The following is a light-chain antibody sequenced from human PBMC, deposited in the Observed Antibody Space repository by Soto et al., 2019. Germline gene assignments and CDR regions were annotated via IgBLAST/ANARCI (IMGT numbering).Light chain of an antibody. J-gene: IGKJ1*01. CDR2: KIS. CDR1: QSLVYNDGNTY. CDR3: MQCTHWPRT. Sequence: DVVMTQSPLSLPVTLGQPASISCRSSQSLVYNDGNTYLNWFQQRPGQSPRRLIYKISNRDSGVPDRFSGSGSGTDFTLKISRVEAEDVGVYYCMQCTHWPRTFGQGTKLDIK. V-gene: IGKV2-30*01.